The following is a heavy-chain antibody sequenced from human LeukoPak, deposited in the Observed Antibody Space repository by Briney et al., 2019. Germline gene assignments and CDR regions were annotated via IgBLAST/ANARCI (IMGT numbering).Heavy chain of an antibody. CDR2: IYYSGST. V-gene: IGHV4-59*12. Sequence: SETLSLTCTVSGGSISSYYWSWIRQPPGKGLEWIGYIYYSGSTNYNPSLKSRVSMSVDTSKNQFSLKLSSVTAADTAVYYCARVMRGSGIYWGQGTLVTVSS. CDR1: GGSISSYY. D-gene: IGHD3-10*01. CDR3: ARVMRGSGIY. J-gene: IGHJ4*02.